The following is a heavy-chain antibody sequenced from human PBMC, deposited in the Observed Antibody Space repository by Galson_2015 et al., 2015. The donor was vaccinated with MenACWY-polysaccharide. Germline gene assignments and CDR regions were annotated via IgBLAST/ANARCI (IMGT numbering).Heavy chain of an antibody. V-gene: IGHV3-30*02. Sequence: SLRLSCAASGFTFSSYGMHWVRQAPGKGLEWVAFIRYDGSNEYYADSVKGRFTISRDNSKNTLYLQMNSLRAEDTAVYYCAKDAYSSGWYFDYWGQGTLVTVSS. CDR3: AKDAYSSGWYFDY. J-gene: IGHJ4*02. D-gene: IGHD6-19*01. CDR1: GFTFSSYG. CDR2: IRYDGSNE.